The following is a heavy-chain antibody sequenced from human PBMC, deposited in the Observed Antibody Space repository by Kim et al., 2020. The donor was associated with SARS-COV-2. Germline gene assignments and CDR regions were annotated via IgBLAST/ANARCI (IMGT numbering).Heavy chain of an antibody. Sequence: ASVKVSCKVSGYTLTELSMHWVRQAPGKGLEWMGGFDPEDGETIYAQKFQGRVTMTEDTSTDTAYMELSSLRSEDTAVYYCATKYYDSSGYYYWFDYWGQGTLVTVSS. CDR1: GYTLTELS. D-gene: IGHD3-22*01. V-gene: IGHV1-24*01. J-gene: IGHJ4*02. CDR3: ATKYYDSSGYYYWFDY. CDR2: FDPEDGET.